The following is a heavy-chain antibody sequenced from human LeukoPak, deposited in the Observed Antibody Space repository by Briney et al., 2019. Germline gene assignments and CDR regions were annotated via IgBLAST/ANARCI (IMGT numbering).Heavy chain of an antibody. CDR1: GFTFSSYS. J-gene: IGHJ6*03. CDR3: ARDTGVAAAGKYYMDV. CDR2: ISSSSSTI. Sequence: GGSLRLSCAASGFTFSSYSMNWVRQAPGKGLEWVSYISSSSSTIYYADSVKGRFTISRDNAKNSLYLQMNSLRAEDTAVYSCARDTGVAAAGKYYMDVWGKGTTVTVSS. V-gene: IGHV3-48*01. D-gene: IGHD6-13*01.